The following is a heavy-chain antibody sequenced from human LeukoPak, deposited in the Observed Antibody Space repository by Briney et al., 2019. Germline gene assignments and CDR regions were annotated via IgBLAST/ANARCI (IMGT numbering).Heavy chain of an antibody. CDR1: VYTLTELS. V-gene: IGHV1-24*01. Sequence: ASVNVSCKVSVYTLTELSMHWVRQAPGKGREWMGGFDPEDGETIYAKKFQGRVTMTEDTSTATGYMELSSLRSEDTAVYYCATVIVSSGYYHGGAFDIWGQGKMVTVSS. D-gene: IGHD3-22*01. J-gene: IGHJ3*02. CDR2: FDPEDGET. CDR3: ATVIVSSGYYHGGAFDI.